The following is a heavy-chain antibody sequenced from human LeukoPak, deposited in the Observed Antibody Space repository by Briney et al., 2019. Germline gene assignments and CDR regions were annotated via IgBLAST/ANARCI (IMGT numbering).Heavy chain of an antibody. D-gene: IGHD3-22*01. V-gene: IGHV4-59*01. CDR1: GGSISSYY. CDR3: ARDTGSGYYPYWYFDL. J-gene: IGHJ2*01. CDR2: IYYSGST. Sequence: SETLSLTCTVSGGSISSYYWSWIRQPPGKGLEWIGYIYYSGSTNYNPSLKSRVTISVDTSKNQFSLKLSSVTAADTDVYYCARDTGSGYYPYWYFDLWGRGTLVTVSS.